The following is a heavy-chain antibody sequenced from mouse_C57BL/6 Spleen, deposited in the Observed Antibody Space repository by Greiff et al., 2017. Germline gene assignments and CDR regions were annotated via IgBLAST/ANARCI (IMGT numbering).Heavy chain of an antibody. CDR3: TRTLDYYGNDY. V-gene: IGHV1-15*01. D-gene: IGHD1-1*01. CDR1: GYTFTDYE. CDR2: IDPETGGT. Sequence: QVQLKQSGAELVRPGASVTLSCKASGYTFTDYEMHWVKQTPVHGLEWIGAIDPETGGTAYNQKFKGKAILTADKSSSTAYMELRSLTSEDSAVYYCTRTLDYYGNDYWGQGTTLTVSS. J-gene: IGHJ2*01.